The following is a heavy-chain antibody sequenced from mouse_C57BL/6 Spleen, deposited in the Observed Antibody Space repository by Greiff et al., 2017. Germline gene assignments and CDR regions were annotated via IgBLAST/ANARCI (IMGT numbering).Heavy chain of an antibody. V-gene: IGHV1-42*01. CDR2: INTSTGGT. D-gene: IGHD4-1*01. CDR3: ARGKLGGDY. CDR1: GYSFTGYY. J-gene: IGHJ2*01. Sequence: EVQGVESGPELVKPGASVKISCKASGYSFTGYYMNWVQQSPEKSLEWIGEINTSTGGTTYTQKFKAKATLTVDKSSSTAYMQRKSLTSEDSAVYYCARGKLGGDYWGQGTTLTVSS.